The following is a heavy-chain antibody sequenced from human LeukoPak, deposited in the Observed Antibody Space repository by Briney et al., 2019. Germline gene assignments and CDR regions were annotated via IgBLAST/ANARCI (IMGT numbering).Heavy chain of an antibody. CDR1: GFSFSNHG. CDR2: IWYDGSKT. V-gene: IGHV3-33*01. Sequence: GGSLRLSCAASGFSFSNHGMHWVRQAPGKGLEWVAVIWYDGSKTYYADSVKGRFTISRDNFKNTVYLQVSSLRAEDTAVYYCAREVTLRLGYWFDPWGQGTLVTVSS. D-gene: IGHD5-18*01. J-gene: IGHJ5*02. CDR3: AREVTLRLGYWFDP.